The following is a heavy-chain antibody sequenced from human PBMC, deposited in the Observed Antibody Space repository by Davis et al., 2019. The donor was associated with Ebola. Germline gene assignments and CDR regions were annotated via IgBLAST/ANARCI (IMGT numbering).Heavy chain of an antibody. D-gene: IGHD5-12*01. V-gene: IGHV3-7*01. CDR2: IKQDGSEK. J-gene: IGHJ6*02. CDR1: GFTFSSYA. CDR3: ARDRHRAYSGYDYSYYYYGMDV. Sequence: GESLKISCAASGFTFSSYAMSWVRQAPGKGLEWVANIKQDGSEKYYVDSVKGRFTISRDNAKNSLYLQMNSLRAEDTAVYYCARDRHRAYSGYDYSYYYYGMDVWGQGTTVTVSS.